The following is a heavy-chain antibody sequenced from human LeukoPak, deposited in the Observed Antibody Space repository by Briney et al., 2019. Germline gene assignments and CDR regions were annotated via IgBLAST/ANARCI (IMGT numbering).Heavy chain of an antibody. CDR3: ARQDYGDYRI. CDR2: IKQEGSEQ. Sequence: GRSLRLSCAASGFTFSKYWMRWVRQAPGKGLEWVANIKQEGSEQYYVDSMRSQFTISRDNAKNSLYLQMTSLRAEDTAVYYCARQDYGDYRIWGQGTMVTVSS. D-gene: IGHD4-17*01. V-gene: IGHV3-7*01. J-gene: IGHJ3*02. CDR1: GFTFSKYW.